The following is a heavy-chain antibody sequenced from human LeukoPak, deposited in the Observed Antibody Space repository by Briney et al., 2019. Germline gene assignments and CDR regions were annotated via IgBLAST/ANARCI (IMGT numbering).Heavy chain of an antibody. Sequence: GGSLRLSCAASGFTFSSYSMNWVRQAPGKGLEWVSSISSSSSYIYYADSVKGRFTISRVNAKNSLYLQMNSLRAEDTAVYYCARDPGVPSYYDFWSGSPVWFDPWGQGTLVTVSS. V-gene: IGHV3-21*01. CDR1: GFTFSSYS. D-gene: IGHD3-3*01. J-gene: IGHJ5*02. CDR2: ISSSSSYI. CDR3: ARDPGVPSYYDFWSGSPVWFDP.